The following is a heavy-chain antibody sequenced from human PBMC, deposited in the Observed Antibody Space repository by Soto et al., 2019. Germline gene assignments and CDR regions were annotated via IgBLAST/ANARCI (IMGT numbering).Heavy chain of an antibody. Sequence: QVQLVESGGGVVQPGRSLRLSCAASGFTFSSYATHWVRQAPGKGLEWVAVISYDGSNKYYADSVKGRFTISRDNSKNTLYLQMNSLGAEDTAVYYCASRRIAAAGSYYYGMDVWGQGTTVTVSS. D-gene: IGHD6-13*01. J-gene: IGHJ6*02. CDR3: ASRRIAAAGSYYYGMDV. V-gene: IGHV3-30-3*01. CDR1: GFTFSSYA. CDR2: ISYDGSNK.